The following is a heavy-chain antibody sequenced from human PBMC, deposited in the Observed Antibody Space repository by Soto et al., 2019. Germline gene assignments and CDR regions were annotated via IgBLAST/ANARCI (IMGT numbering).Heavy chain of an antibody. J-gene: IGHJ4*02. Sequence: EVQLVESEGGLVQPGGSLRLSCEASGFIFTTSDMSWVRQAPGKGLEWISSITITGDTTHYADSVKGRFTISRDNSRNTVYLQMNSLRVDDRAVYSGAKGGGGDHGYWGQGTLVAVSS. V-gene: IGHV3-23*04. CDR1: GFIFTTSD. CDR3: AKGGGGDHGY. CDR2: ITITGDTT. D-gene: IGHD2-21*02.